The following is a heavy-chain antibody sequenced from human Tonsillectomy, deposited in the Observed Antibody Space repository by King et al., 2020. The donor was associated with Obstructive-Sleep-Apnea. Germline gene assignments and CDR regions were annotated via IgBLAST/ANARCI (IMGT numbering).Heavy chain of an antibody. J-gene: IGHJ5*02. Sequence: VQLVESGAEVKKPGSSVKVSCKASGGTFSSYAISWVRQAPGQGLEWMGGIIPILGIANYAQKFQGRVTITADKSTSTAYMELSSLRSEDTAVYYCARDAKTATGAQDGWFDPWGQGTLVTVSS. CDR3: ARDAKTATGAQDGWFDP. CDR1: GGTFSSYA. D-gene: IGHD1-1*01. CDR2: IIPILGIA. V-gene: IGHV1-69*10.